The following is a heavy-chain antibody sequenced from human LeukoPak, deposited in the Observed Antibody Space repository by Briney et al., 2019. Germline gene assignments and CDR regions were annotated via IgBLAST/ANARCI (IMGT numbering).Heavy chain of an antibody. CDR3: GRGARLGVDY. Sequence: SETLSLTCTVSGGSISGSYWDWIRQPPGRGLEWIGYIYYSRSTNYNPSLKSRVTISIDTSKNQFSLKLNSVTAADTAVYYCGRGARLGVDYWGQGTLVTVSS. CDR2: IYYSRST. V-gene: IGHV4-59*01. D-gene: IGHD1-26*01. J-gene: IGHJ4*02. CDR1: GGSISGSY.